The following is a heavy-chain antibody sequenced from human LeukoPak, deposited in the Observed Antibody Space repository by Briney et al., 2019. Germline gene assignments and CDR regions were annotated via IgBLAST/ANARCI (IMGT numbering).Heavy chain of an antibody. CDR2: INHSGST. CDR3: ARGPAAAGTFLYYFDY. CDR1: GGSVSGYY. D-gene: IGHD6-13*01. J-gene: IGHJ4*02. Sequence: SETLSLTCAVYGGSVSGYYWSWIRQPPGKGLEWIGEINHSGSTNYNPSLKSRVTISVDTSKNQFSLKLSSVTAADTAVYYCARGPAAAGTFLYYFDYWGQGTLVTVSS. V-gene: IGHV4-34*01.